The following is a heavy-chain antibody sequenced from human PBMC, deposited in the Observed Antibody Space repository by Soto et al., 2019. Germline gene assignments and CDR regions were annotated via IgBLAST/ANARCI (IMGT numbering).Heavy chain of an antibody. CDR3: ARGVRSAWQHDY. Sequence: SETLSLTCTVSGGSISSGDYYWICIRQHPGKGLEWIGYIYYSGSTSYNPSLKSRVAISIDTSKNQFSLKLSSVTAADTAVYYCARGVRSAWQHDYWGQGALVTVSS. CDR1: GGSISSGDYY. D-gene: IGHD3-3*01. CDR2: IYYSGST. V-gene: IGHV4-31*03. J-gene: IGHJ4*02.